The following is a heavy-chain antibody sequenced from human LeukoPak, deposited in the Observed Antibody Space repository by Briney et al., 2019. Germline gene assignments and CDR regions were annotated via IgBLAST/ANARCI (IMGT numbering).Heavy chain of an antibody. CDR3: ARCSTPRSFDYFDY. Sequence: PGGSLRLSCAASGFTFSGYWMHWVRQAPGKGLVWVSRTNTVGSVTSYADSVKGRFTISRDNVKNTLYLQMNSLRPEDTALYYCARCSTPRSFDYFDYWGRGTLVTVSS. D-gene: IGHD3-9*01. V-gene: IGHV3-74*01. CDR2: TNTVGSVT. CDR1: GFTFSGYW. J-gene: IGHJ4*02.